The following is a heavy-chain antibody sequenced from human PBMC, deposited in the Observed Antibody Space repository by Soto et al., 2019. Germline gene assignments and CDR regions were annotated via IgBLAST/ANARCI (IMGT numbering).Heavy chain of an antibody. D-gene: IGHD3-10*01. CDR3: ARSTLFIVRRVINHGWFDP. CDR2: ISAYNGNT. Sequence: ASVKVCCKASGYTFNSDGISWVRQAPRQELEWMGWISAYNGNTNYAQKLQGRVTMTTDTSTSTAYMELRRLRSDDTAVYYCARSTLFIVRRVINHGWFDPWVQGTLVTVSS. J-gene: IGHJ5*02. CDR1: GYTFNSDG. V-gene: IGHV1-18*01.